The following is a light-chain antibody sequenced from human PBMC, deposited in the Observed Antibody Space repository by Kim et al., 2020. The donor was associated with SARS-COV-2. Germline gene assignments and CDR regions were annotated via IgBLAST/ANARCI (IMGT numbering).Light chain of an antibody. CDR3: PTWDTGIDV. CDR1: SGHSRYT. J-gene: IGLJ7*01. CDR2: LNSDVSS. V-gene: IGLV4-69*01. Sequence: QLVLTQSPSASASLGASVKLTCTLSSGHSRYTIAWHQQQPEKGPRFLMKLNSDVSSSRVDGIPDRFSGCSSGAERYLAISSLQSEGEGDYYCPTWDTGIDVFGGGTLLNVL.